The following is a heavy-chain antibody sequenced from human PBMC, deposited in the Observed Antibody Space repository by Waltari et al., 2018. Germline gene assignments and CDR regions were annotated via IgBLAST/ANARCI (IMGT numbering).Heavy chain of an antibody. CDR2: IYYSGST. D-gene: IGHD3-10*01. J-gene: IGHJ6*02. V-gene: IGHV4-59*12. CDR1: GGSISSYY. CDR3: ARRQPNTGGMDV. Sequence: QVQLQESGPGLVKPSETLSLPCTVSGGSISSYYWRWIRQPPGKGLEWIGYIYYSGSTNYNPSLKSRVTISVDTSKNQFSLKLSSVTAADTAVYYCARRQPNTGGMDVWGQGTTVTVSS.